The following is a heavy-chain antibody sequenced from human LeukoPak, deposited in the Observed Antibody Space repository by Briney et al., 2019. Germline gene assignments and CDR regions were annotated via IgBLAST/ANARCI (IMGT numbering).Heavy chain of an antibody. J-gene: IGHJ3*02. V-gene: IGHV4-31*03. D-gene: IGHD3-22*01. CDR2: IYYSGST. CDR1: GGSISSGGYY. CDR3: ARVFGYYDSSGYYYDAFDI. Sequence: SETLSLTCTVSGGSISSGGYYWSWIRQHPGKGLEWIGYIYYSGSTYYNPSLKSRVTISVDRSKNQFSLKLSSVTAADTAVYYCARVFGYYDSSGYYYDAFDIWGQGTMVTVSS.